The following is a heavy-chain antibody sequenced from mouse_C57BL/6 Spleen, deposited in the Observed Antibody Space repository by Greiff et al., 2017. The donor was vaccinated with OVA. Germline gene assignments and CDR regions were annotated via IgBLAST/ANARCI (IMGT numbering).Heavy chain of an antibody. V-gene: IGHV1-72*01. CDR1: GYTFTSYG. CDR2: IDPNSGGT. Sequence: QVQLQQPGAELVKPGASVKLSCKASGYTFTSYGMHWVKQRPGRGLEWLGRIDPNSGGTKYNEKFKSKATLTVDKPSSTAYMQLSSLTSEDSAVYYCARWDGTWYFDVWGTGTTVTVSS. D-gene: IGHD3-3*01. J-gene: IGHJ1*03. CDR3: ARWDGTWYFDV.